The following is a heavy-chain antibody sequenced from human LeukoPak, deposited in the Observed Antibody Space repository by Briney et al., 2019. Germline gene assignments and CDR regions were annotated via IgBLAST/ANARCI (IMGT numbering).Heavy chain of an antibody. CDR1: GGSFSNHY. Sequence: SETLSLTCTVSGGSFSNHYWSWIRQPPGKGLEWIGYIYHTGSTNYNPSLKSQVTISVDTSKNQFSLKLSSVTAADTAVYYCARGNYVDWFDPWGQGTQVTVSS. CDR3: ARGNYVDWFDP. CDR2: IYHTGST. D-gene: IGHD1-7*01. J-gene: IGHJ5*02. V-gene: IGHV4-59*11.